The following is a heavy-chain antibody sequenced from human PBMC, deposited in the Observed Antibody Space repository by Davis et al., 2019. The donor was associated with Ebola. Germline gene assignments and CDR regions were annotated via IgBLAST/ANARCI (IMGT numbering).Heavy chain of an antibody. CDR2: ISSSSSYI. J-gene: IGHJ2*01. D-gene: IGHD1-26*01. CDR1: GFTFDDYG. CDR3: ARDWSSGSYYWYFDL. V-gene: IGHV3-21*01. Sequence: PGGSLRLSCAASGFTFDDYGMNWVRQAPGKGLEWVSSISSSSSYIYYADSVKGRFTISRDNAKNSLYLQMNSLRAEDTAVYYCARDWSSGSYYWYFDLWGRGTLVTVSS.